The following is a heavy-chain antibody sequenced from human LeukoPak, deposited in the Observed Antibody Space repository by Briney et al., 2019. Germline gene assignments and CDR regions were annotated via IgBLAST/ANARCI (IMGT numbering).Heavy chain of an antibody. CDR1: GFTFSSYW. CDR3: ARVRGSSSWYGMNFDY. CDR2: IKEDGSEK. D-gene: IGHD6-13*01. V-gene: IGHV3-7*01. J-gene: IGHJ4*02. Sequence: GGSLRLSCAASGFTFSSYWMTWVRQAPGKGLEWVAKIKEDGSEKYYVDSVKGRFAISRDNAKRSLYLQMNSLRAEDTAVYYCARVRGSSSWYGMNFDYWGQGTLVTVSS.